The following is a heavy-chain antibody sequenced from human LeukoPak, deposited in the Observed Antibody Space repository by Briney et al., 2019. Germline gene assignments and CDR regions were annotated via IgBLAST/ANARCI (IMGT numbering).Heavy chain of an antibody. CDR2: IRQDDSEK. J-gene: IGHJ4*02. V-gene: IGHV3-7*01. CDR1: GFTFNTYA. CDR3: ATDRKVGTWDPRFNY. Sequence: GGSLRLSCEASGFTFNTYAIYWVRQAPGKGLGWVGNIRQDDSEKNYVDSVKGRFTISRDNAKFSLYLQMNSLRAEDTAIYYCATDRKVGTWDPRFNYWGQGTLVTVSS. D-gene: IGHD4-23*01.